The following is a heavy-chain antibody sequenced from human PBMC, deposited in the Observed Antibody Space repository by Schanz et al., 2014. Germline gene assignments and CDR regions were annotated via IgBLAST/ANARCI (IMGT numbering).Heavy chain of an antibody. CDR2: IIPVLNIA. D-gene: IGHD3-22*01. CDR1: GGTFSTYP. CDR3: AREVGLYDRGWFAP. V-gene: IGHV1-69*04. Sequence: QVQLVQSGAEVKKPGSSMKVSCKASGGTFSTYPINWLRQAPGQGLEWMGKIIPVLNIATYAQRFQGRVSITADTSTNTAYMELSSLRSEDTAVYYCAREVGLYDRGWFAPWGQGTLVTVSS. J-gene: IGHJ5*02.